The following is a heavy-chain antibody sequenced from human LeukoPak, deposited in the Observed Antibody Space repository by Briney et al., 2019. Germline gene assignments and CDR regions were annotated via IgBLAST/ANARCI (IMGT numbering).Heavy chain of an antibody. J-gene: IGHJ3*02. CDR1: GFTFSTYA. CDR2: ISYDGSNK. CDR3: ATPLTVTTYNDAFDI. V-gene: IGHV3-30*04. Sequence: GGSLRLSCAASGFTFSTYAMHWVRQAPGKGLEWVAVISYDGSNKYYADSVKGRFTISRDNSKNTLYLQMNSLRAEDTAVYYCATPLTVTTYNDAFDIRGQGTMVTVSS. D-gene: IGHD4-17*01.